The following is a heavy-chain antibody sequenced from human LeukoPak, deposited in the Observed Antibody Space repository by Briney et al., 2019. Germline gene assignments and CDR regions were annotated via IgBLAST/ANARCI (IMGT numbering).Heavy chain of an antibody. Sequence: GRSLRLSCAASGFTFSSYAMHWVRQAPGKGLEWVAVISYDGSNKYYADSVKGRFTISRDNSKNTLYLQMNSLRAEDTAVYYCARDQGGWGQGTLVTVSS. CDR2: ISYDGSNK. D-gene: IGHD1-26*01. J-gene: IGHJ4*02. CDR3: ARDQGG. V-gene: IGHV3-30-3*01. CDR1: GFTFSSYA.